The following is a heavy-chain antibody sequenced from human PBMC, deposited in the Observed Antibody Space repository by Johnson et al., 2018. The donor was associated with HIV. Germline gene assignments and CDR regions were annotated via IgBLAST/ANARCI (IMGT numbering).Heavy chain of an antibody. Sequence: QEQLVESGGGVVQPGRSLRLSCAASGFTFSNYGMHWVRQAPGKGLEWVSVIYSGGSTYYADSVKGRFTISRDNSKNTLYLQMNSLRAEDTAVYYCARVIRAFDIWGQGTMVTVSS. CDR3: ARVIRAFDI. D-gene: IGHD3-16*02. J-gene: IGHJ3*02. CDR1: GFTFSNYG. V-gene: IGHV3-NL1*01. CDR2: IYSGGST.